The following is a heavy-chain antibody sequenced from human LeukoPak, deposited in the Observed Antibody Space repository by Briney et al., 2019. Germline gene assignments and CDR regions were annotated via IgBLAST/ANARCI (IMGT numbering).Heavy chain of an antibody. CDR3: ANLLGVAGGA. D-gene: IGHD1-26*01. J-gene: IGHJ4*02. V-gene: IGHV3-30*04. CDR1: FTFSDLA. Sequence: GGSLRLTCRFTFSDLAIHWVRQAPGKGLEWVAVISYDGSHKDYADSVKGRFTISRDNSKNTLYLQMNSLRTDDTAVYFCANLLGVAGGAWGQGTLVTVSS. CDR2: ISYDGSHK.